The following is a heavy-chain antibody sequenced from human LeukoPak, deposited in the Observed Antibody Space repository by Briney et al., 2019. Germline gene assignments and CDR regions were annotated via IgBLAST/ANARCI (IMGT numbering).Heavy chain of an antibody. CDR1: GFTFSSYG. V-gene: IGHV3-30*02. CDR2: IRYDGSNK. J-gene: IGHJ4*02. D-gene: IGHD4-23*01. Sequence: GGSLRPSCAASGFTFSSYGMHWVRQAPGKGLEWVAFIRYDGSNKFYADSVKGRFTISRDNSKNTLYLQMDSLRAEDTAVYYCAKDYGGNKGLFDYWGQGTLVTVSS. CDR3: AKDYGGNKGLFDY.